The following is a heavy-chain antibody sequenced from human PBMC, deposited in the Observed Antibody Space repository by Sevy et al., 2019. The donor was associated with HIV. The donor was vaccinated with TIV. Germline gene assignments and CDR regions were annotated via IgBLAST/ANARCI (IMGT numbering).Heavy chain of an antibody. D-gene: IGHD2-8*01. CDR1: GFTFTRYT. CDR2: FCFGDGKM. CDR3: AREGCTKPHDY. J-gene: IGHJ4*02. V-gene: IGHV3-23*01. Sequence: GGSLRLSCMTSGFTFTRYTMTWVRQAPGKGLEWVSTFCFGDGKMYYADSVKGRFTFSRDISKKTVYLQMNSLRADDTAVYYCAREGCTKPHDYWGQGTLVTVSS.